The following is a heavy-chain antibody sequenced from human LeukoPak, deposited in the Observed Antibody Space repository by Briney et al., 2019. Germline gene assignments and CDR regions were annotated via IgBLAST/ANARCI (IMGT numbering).Heavy chain of an antibody. CDR3: AKYGMTKLSKGGYYYYLEV. V-gene: IGHV4-61*05. Sequence: KPSETLSLTCTVSGGSISSSSYYWGWIRQPPGKGLESIGYIYHSGSATYNPSLKSRVTMSVDTSKNQFSLKLSSVTAADTAVYYCAKYGMTKLSKGGYYYYLEVWGKGTTVTVSS. J-gene: IGHJ6*03. CDR2: IYHSGSA. CDR1: GGSISSSSYY. D-gene: IGHD1-20*01.